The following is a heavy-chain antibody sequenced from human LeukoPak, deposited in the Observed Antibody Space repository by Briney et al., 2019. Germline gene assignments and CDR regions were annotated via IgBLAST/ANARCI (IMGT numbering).Heavy chain of an antibody. CDR3: ARQIVSWYLVGDY. CDR2: ISAYNGNT. Sequence: ASVKVSCKASGYTFTSYYMHWVRQAPGQGLEWMGWISAYNGNTNYAQKLQGRVTMTTDTSTSTAYMELRSLRSDDTAVYYCARQIVSWYLVGDYWGQGTLVTVSS. D-gene: IGHD6-13*01. CDR1: GYTFTSYY. J-gene: IGHJ4*02. V-gene: IGHV1-18*04.